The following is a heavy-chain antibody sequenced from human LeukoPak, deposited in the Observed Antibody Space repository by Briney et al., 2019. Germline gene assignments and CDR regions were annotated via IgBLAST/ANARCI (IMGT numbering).Heavy chain of an antibody. Sequence: GGSLRLSCAASGFTFSSYAMSWVRQAPGKGLEWVSDISGSGGSTYYADSVKGRFTVSRDNSKNTLYVQMNSLRAEDTAVYYCAKDEQWLNYWGQGTLVTVSS. CDR3: AKDEQWLNY. D-gene: IGHD6-19*01. V-gene: IGHV3-23*01. J-gene: IGHJ4*02. CDR2: ISGSGGST. CDR1: GFTFSSYA.